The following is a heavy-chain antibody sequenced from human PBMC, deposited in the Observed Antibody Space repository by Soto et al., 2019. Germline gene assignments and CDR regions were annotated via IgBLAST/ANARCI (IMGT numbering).Heavy chain of an antibody. CDR2: ISGSGGST. D-gene: IGHD3-22*01. Sequence: EVQLLESGGGLVQRGGSLRLSCAASGFTFSSYALSWVRQAPGKGLEWVSAISGSGGSTYYADSVKGRFTISRDNSKNTLYRQMNRLRAEDPAVYYCLAVTSQVYWGQGTLVTVSS. V-gene: IGHV3-23*01. CDR1: GFTFSSYA. CDR3: LAVTSQVY. J-gene: IGHJ4*02.